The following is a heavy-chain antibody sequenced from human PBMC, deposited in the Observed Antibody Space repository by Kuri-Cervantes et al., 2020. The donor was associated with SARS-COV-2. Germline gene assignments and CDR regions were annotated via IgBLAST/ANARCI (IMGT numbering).Heavy chain of an antibody. CDR3: ARSSGWYDY. D-gene: IGHD6-19*01. J-gene: IGHJ4*02. CDR2: INSDGSST. V-gene: IGHV3-74*01. Sequence: GESLKISCAASGFTFSSYWMHWVRQAPGKGLVWVSRINSDGSSTSYADSVKGRSTISRDNAKNTLYLQMNSLRAEGTAVYYCARSSGWYDYWGQGTLVTVSS. CDR1: GFTFSSYW.